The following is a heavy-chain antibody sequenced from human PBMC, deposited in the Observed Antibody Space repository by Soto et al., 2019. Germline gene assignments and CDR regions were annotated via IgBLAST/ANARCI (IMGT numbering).Heavy chain of an antibody. J-gene: IGHJ6*02. CDR1: GASVNSGNYY. D-gene: IGHD3-3*01. Sequence: ASETLSLTFTVSGASVNSGNYYWSWIRQPPGKGLEWIGSFYYGGSTYYNPSLKSRVTISVDTSKNQFSLRLSSVTAADTAVYYCVRDFWSGYAGGNYYYGMDVWGQGTTVTVSS. CDR3: VRDFWSGYAGGNYYYGMDV. CDR2: FYYGGST. V-gene: IGHV4-39*01.